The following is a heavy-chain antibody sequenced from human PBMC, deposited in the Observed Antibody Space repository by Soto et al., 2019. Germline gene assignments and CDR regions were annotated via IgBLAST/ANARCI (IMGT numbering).Heavy chain of an antibody. CDR2: INSDGSRT. CDR3: ARDLSSCSSARCYSSYYGVDV. Sequence: QSGGSLRLSCTASGFNFSRFWTHWVRQVPGRGLVWVSHINSDGSRTSYADSVKGRFTISRDNAKNTLYLQMNSLRAEDTAVYYCARDLSSCSSARCYSSYYGVDVWGQGTTVTVSS. CDR1: GFNFSRFW. D-gene: IGHD2-2*01. J-gene: IGHJ6*02. V-gene: IGHV3-74*01.